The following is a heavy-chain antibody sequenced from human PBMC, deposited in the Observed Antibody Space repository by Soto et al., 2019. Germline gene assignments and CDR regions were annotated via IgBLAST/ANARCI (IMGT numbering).Heavy chain of an antibody. CDR1: GFTVSSNY. D-gene: IGHD2-15*01. CDR3: ARGPHAPPKVPSVAYYYYGMDV. Sequence: GESLKISCAASGFTVSSNYMSWVRQAPGKGLEWVSVIYSGGSTYYADSVKGRITISRHNSKNTLYLQMNSLRAEDTAVYYCARGPHAPPKVPSVAYYYYGMDVWGQGTTVTVSS. V-gene: IGHV3-53*04. CDR2: IYSGGST. J-gene: IGHJ6*02.